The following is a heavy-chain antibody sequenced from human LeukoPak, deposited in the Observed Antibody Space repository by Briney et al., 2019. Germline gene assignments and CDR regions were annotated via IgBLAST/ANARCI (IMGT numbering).Heavy chain of an antibody. CDR1: GFTFSSYS. CDR2: ISSSSSTI. CDR3: ASAVGATSLDV. V-gene: IGHV3-48*01. Sequence: PGGSLRLSCAASGFTFSSYSMNWVRQAPGKGLEWVSYISSSSSTIYYADSVKGRFTISRDNAKNSLYLQMNSLRAEDTAVYYCASAVGATSLDVWGKGTTVTVSS. D-gene: IGHD1-26*01. J-gene: IGHJ6*04.